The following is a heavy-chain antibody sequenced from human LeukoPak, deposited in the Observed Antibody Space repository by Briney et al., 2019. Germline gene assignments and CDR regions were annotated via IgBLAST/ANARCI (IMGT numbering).Heavy chain of an antibody. CDR3: ARLIGSSEDDAFDI. Sequence: ASVKVSCKASGGTFSSYAISWVRQAPGQGLEWMGRIIPILGIANYAQKFQGRVTITADKSTSTAYMELSSLRSEDTAVYYCARLIGSSEDDAFDIWGQGTMVTVSS. D-gene: IGHD6-25*01. CDR1: GGTFSSYA. V-gene: IGHV1-69*04. CDR2: IIPILGIA. J-gene: IGHJ3*02.